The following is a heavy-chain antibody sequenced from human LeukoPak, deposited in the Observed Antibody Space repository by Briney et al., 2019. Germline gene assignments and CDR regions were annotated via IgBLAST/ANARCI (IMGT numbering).Heavy chain of an antibody. CDR3: ATDSAVATTGSGDY. Sequence: GASVKVSCKASDYTFTNYGISWVRQAPGQGLEWMGWISAYNGKTYYAQKFQGRVTITADTSTDTAHMELSSLRSEDTAVYYCATDSAVATTGSGDYWGQGTLVTDSS. J-gene: IGHJ4*02. CDR1: DYTFTNYG. V-gene: IGHV1-18*01. CDR2: ISAYNGKT. D-gene: IGHD5-12*01.